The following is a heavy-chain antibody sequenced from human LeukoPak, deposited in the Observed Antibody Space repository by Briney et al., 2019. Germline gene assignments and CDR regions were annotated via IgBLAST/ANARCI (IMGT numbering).Heavy chain of an antibody. D-gene: IGHD5/OR15-5a*01. CDR3: AKDYRAMSTCDY. J-gene: IGHJ4*02. Sequence: GGPLRLSCAASGFTFGDYVVQGAAPPPGRSREGVSLISGYCGSTYYADSVKGRFTNSRDNNKNSLYLQMKSLGTEDTALYYCAKDYRAMSTCDYWGQGTLVTVSS. V-gene: IGHV3-43*02. CDR1: GFTFGDYV. CDR2: ISGYCGST.